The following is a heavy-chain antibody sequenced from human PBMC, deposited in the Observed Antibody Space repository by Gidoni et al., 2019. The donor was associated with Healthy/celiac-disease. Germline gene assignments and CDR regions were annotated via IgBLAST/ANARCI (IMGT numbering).Heavy chain of an antibody. CDR1: GFTFSSYG. CDR3: AKDHNGYSSGWYPNDY. Sequence: QVQLVESGGGVVQPGRSLRLSCAASGFTFSSYGMHWVRQAPGKGLGWVAVIAYDGSNKYYADSVKCRFTISRDNSKNTLYLQMNSLRAEDTAVYYCAKDHNGYSSGWYPNDYWGQGTLVTVSS. J-gene: IGHJ4*02. CDR2: IAYDGSNK. D-gene: IGHD6-19*01. V-gene: IGHV3-30*18.